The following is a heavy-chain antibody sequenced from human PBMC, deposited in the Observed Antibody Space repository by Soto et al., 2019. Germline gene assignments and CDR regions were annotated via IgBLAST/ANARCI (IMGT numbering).Heavy chain of an antibody. D-gene: IGHD1-1*01. CDR2: ISYDGNNK. Sequence: GGSLRLSCAASGFTFKSYGMHWVRQAPGKGLVWVAVISYDGNNKYYADSVKGRFTISRDIPQHTLYLLLNSLRAEDLAVYSCAEEGLYKTLDYWGQGTLVPVSS. V-gene: IGHV3-30*18. CDR3: AEEGLYKTLDY. J-gene: IGHJ4*02. CDR1: GFTFKSYG.